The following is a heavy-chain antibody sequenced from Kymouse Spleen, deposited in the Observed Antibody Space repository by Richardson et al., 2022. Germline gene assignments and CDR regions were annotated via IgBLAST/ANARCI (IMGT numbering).Heavy chain of an antibody. CDR1: GFTFSSYG. Sequence: QVQLVESGGGVVQPGRSLRLSCAASGFTFSSYGMHWVRQAPGKGLEWVAVISYDGSNKYYADSVKGRFTISRDNSKNTLYLQMNSLRAEDTAVYYCAGYCSSTSCYEDYYYYGMDVWGQGTTVTVSS. CDR3: AGYCSSTSCYEDYYYYGMDV. D-gene: IGHD2-2*02. V-gene: IGHV3-30*18. CDR2: ISYDGSNK. J-gene: IGHJ6*02.